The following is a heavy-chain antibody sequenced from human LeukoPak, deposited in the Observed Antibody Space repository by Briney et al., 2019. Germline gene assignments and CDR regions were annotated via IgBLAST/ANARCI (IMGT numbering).Heavy chain of an antibody. Sequence: SVKVSCKASGGTFSSYAISWVRQAPGQGLEWMGGIIPTFGTANYAQKFQGRVTITADESTSTAYMELSSLRSEDTAVYYCVSQEMATITGYFDYWGQGTLVTVSS. CDR3: VSQEMATITGYFDY. CDR1: GGTFSSYA. V-gene: IGHV1-69*01. J-gene: IGHJ4*02. D-gene: IGHD5-24*01. CDR2: IIPTFGTA.